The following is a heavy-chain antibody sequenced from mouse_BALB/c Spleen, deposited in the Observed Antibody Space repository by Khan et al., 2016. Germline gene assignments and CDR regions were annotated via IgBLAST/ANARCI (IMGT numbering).Heavy chain of an antibody. CDR1: GYIFTTYL. V-gene: IGHV1-4*02. D-gene: IGHD1-1*02. CDR2: INPSSGYT. CDR3: ARSRWDYFDC. Sequence: VQLQESAAELARPGASVKMSCKASGYIFTTYLMYWVKQRPGQGLEWIGHINPSSGYTEYNQKFKDKTTLTADKSSSTAYMQLSSLTSEDSAVYYCARSRWDYFDCWGEGTTLTVSS. J-gene: IGHJ2*01.